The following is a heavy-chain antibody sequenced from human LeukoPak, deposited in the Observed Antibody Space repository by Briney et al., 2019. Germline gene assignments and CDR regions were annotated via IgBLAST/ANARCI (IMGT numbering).Heavy chain of an antibody. CDR2: IYPGDSDT. V-gene: IGHV5-51*01. CDR3: ARHYRGWQLVRLYYFDY. J-gene: IGHJ4*02. D-gene: IGHD6-6*01. CDR1: GSIFTSYW. Sequence: LGASLKISCKGSGSIFTSYWIGWVRQLPGKGLEWMGIIYPGDSDTRYSPSFQGQVTISADKSISTAYLQWSSLKASDTAMYYCARHYRGWQLVRLYYFDYWGQGTLVTVSS.